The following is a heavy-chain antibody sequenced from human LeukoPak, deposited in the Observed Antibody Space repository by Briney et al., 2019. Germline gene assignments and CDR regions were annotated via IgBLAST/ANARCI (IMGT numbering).Heavy chain of an antibody. CDR2: ISSSSSYI. CDR3: AKGLPDYYDSSGHTVDFDY. J-gene: IGHJ4*02. V-gene: IGHV3-21*01. D-gene: IGHD3-22*01. CDR1: GFTFSSYS. Sequence: GGSLRLSCAASGFTFSSYSMNWVRQAPGKGLEWVSSISSSSSYIYYADSVKGRFTISRDNAKNTLYLQMNSLRAEDTAVYYCAKGLPDYYDSSGHTVDFDYWGQGTLVTVSS.